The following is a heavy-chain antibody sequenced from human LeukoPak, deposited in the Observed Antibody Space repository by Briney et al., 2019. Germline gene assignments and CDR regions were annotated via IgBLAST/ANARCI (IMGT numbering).Heavy chain of an antibody. CDR1: GFTLSDYA. D-gene: IGHD3-3*01. V-gene: IGHV3-21*01. CDR2: ISSSSSYI. Sequence: PGGSLRLSCAASGFTLSDYAMTWVRQAPGKGLEWVSSISSSSSYIYYADSVKGRFTISRDNAKNSLYLQMNSLRAEDTAVYYCARDEWAFTIFGPMDGWGQGTLVTVSS. J-gene: IGHJ4*02. CDR3: ARDEWAFTIFGPMDG.